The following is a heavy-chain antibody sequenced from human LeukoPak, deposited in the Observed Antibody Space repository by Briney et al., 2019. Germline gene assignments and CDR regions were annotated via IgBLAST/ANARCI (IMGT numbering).Heavy chain of an antibody. CDR1: GGSISSSNW. Sequence: PSETLSLTCAVSGGSISSSNWWNWVRQPPGKGLEWIGEIYHSGSTNYNPSLKSRVTISVDKSKNQFSLKLSSVTAADTAVYYCAREATVTTPGFDYWGQGTLVTVSS. CDR2: IYHSGST. CDR3: AREATVTTPGFDY. V-gene: IGHV4-4*02. J-gene: IGHJ4*02. D-gene: IGHD4-11*01.